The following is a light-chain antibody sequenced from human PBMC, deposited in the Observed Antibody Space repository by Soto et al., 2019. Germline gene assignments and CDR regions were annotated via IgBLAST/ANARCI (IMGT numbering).Light chain of an antibody. J-gene: IGKJ4*01. CDR3: LQDYSFPLT. CDR2: AVS. CDR1: QTISSW. Sequence: IQLPQSRSTRCRSGGERVTITCRASQTISSWLAWYQQKPGKAPKLLIYAVSSLQSGVPSRFSGSGSGTDFILTIRSLQPEDFATYYCLQDYSFPLTFGGGTKVDIK. V-gene: IGKV1-6*01.